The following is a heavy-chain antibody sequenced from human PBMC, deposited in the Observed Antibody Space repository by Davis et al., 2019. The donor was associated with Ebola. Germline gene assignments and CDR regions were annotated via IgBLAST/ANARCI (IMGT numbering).Heavy chain of an antibody. J-gene: IGHJ2*01. CDR2: INSDGSST. CDR1: GFTFSSYW. Sequence: GESLKISCAASGFTFSSYWMHWVRQAPGKGLVWVSRINSDGSSTSYADSVKGRFTISRDNAKNTLYLQMNSLRAEDTAVYYCAGGISWYFDLWGRGTLVTVSS. CDR3: AGGISWYFDL. D-gene: IGHD2/OR15-2a*01. V-gene: IGHV3-74*01.